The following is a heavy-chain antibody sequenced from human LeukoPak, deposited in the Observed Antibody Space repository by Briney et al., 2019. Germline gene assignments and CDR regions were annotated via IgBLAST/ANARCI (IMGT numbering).Heavy chain of an antibody. J-gene: IGHJ4*02. D-gene: IGHD3-22*01. CDR2: INPSGGST. Sequence: ASVKVSCKASGCIFTNYYMHWVRQAPGQGLEWMGIINPSGGSTTYAQKFQGRVTMTRDTSTSTVYMEVSSLRSEDTAVYYCARAGYDSSGYYSYWGQGTLVTVSS. CDR3: ARAGYDSSGYYSY. CDR1: GCIFTNYY. V-gene: IGHV1-46*01.